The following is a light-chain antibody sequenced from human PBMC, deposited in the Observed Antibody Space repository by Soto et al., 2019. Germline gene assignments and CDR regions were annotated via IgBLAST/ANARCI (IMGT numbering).Light chain of an antibody. V-gene: IGKV1-33*01. CDR3: QQYDNIPLT. CDR2: DAS. Sequence: DIQMTQSPSSLSASVGDRVTITCQASQDISNYLNWYQQKPGKAPKLLIYDASNLETGVPSRFSGSGSGTDFTFTIRSMQTEDIAKYYCQQYDNIPLTFGGGTKVDIK. J-gene: IGKJ4*01. CDR1: QDISNY.